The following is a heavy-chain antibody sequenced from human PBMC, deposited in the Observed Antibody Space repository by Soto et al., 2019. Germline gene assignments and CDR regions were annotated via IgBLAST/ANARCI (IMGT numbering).Heavy chain of an antibody. V-gene: IGHV5-10-1*01. D-gene: IGHD3-10*01. CDR2: IDPSDSYT. CDR3: ASSTIPGSYYNDYYYYYGMDV. Sequence: GESLKISCKGSGYSFTSYWISWVRQMPGKGLEWMGRIDPSDSYTNYSPSFQGHVTISADKSISTAYLQWSSLKASDTAMYYCASSTIPGSYYNDYYYYYGMDVWGQGTTVTVSS. J-gene: IGHJ6*02. CDR1: GYSFTSYW.